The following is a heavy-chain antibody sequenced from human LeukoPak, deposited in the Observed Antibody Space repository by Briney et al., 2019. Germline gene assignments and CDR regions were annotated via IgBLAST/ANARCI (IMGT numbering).Heavy chain of an antibody. CDR1: RFTFSSYW. CDR2: IKQDGSEK. J-gene: IGHJ3*02. Sequence: PGGSLRLSCAASRFTFSSYWMSWVRQAPGKGLEWVANIKQDGSEKYYVNSVKGRFTISRDNAKNSLYLQMNSLRAEVTAVYYCARVASYAFDIWGQGTMVTVSS. CDR3: ARVASYAFDI. V-gene: IGHV3-7*01. D-gene: IGHD6-6*01.